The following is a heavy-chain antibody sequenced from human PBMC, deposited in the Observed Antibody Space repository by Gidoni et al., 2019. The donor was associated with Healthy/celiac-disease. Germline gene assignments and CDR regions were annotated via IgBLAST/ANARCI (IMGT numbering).Heavy chain of an antibody. CDR1: GGSISSSSYY. CDR2: IYYSGST. V-gene: IGHV4-39*01. Sequence: QLQLQESGPGLVQPSETLSLTCTVSGGSISSSSYYWGWIRQPPGKGLEWIGSIYYSGSTYYNPSLKSRVTISVDTSKNQFSLKLSSVTAADTAVYYCARHYGRIGYCSGGSCSSFDYWGQGTLVTVSS. D-gene: IGHD2-15*01. CDR3: ARHYGRIGYCSGGSCSSFDY. J-gene: IGHJ4*02.